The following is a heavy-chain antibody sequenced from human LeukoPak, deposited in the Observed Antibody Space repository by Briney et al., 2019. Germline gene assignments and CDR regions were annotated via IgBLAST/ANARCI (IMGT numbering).Heavy chain of an antibody. D-gene: IGHD2-2*01. CDR1: GFTFSSYW. CDR3: AREEHYQLLLYCFDY. CDR2: IKQDGSEK. V-gene: IGHV3-7*01. Sequence: GGSLRLSCAASGFTFSSYWMSWVRQAPGKGLEWVANIKQDGSEKYYVDSVKGRFTISRDNAKNSLYLQMNSLRAEDTAVYYWAREEHYQLLLYCFDYRGQGTLVTVSS. J-gene: IGHJ4*02.